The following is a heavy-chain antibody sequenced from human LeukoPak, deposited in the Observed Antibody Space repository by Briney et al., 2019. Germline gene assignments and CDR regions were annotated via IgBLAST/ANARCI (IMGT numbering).Heavy chain of an antibody. CDR3: ARTYYYDSSGHNWFDP. D-gene: IGHD3-22*01. CDR1: GYNFSTYG. Sequence: ASVKVSCKASGYNFSTYGISWVRQAPGQGLEWMGWISADNGNTNYAQKFQGRLTVTEDTSTSTAYMELRSLRSDDTAVYYCARTYYYDSSGHNWFDPWGQGTLVTVSS. V-gene: IGHV1-18*01. CDR2: ISADNGNT. J-gene: IGHJ5*02.